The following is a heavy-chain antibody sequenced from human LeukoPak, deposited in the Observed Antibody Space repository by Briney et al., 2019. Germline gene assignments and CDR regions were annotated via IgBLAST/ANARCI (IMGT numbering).Heavy chain of an antibody. Sequence: GRSLRLSCTASGFTFDDYAMHWVRQAPGKGLEWVSGISWNSGSIGYADSVRGRFTISRDNSRNTLYLQMGSLRAEDMAVYFCARDASSGSYYVAGGIFDYWGQGTLVTVSS. J-gene: IGHJ4*02. CDR3: ARDASSGSYYVAGGIFDY. CDR1: GFTFDDYA. D-gene: IGHD1-26*01. CDR2: ISWNSGSI. V-gene: IGHV3-9*03.